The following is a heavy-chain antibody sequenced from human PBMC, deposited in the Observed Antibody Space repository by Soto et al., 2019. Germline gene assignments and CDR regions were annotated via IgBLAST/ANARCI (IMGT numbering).Heavy chain of an antibody. Sequence: QVQLVQSGAEVKKPGSSVKVSCKASGGTFSRYAITWVRQAPGQGLEWMGGIIPIFGTADYAQKSQGRVTITADESTSRAYMALSGLRSEDTAVFDCASTDMGNYCYGLDVWGQGTTVTVSS. V-gene: IGHV1-69*12. J-gene: IGHJ6*02. CDR1: GGTFSRYA. CDR2: IIPIFGTA. CDR3: ASTDMGNYCYGLDV. D-gene: IGHD5-18*01.